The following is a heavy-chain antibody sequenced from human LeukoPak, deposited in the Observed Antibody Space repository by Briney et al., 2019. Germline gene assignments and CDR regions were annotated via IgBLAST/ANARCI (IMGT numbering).Heavy chain of an antibody. V-gene: IGHV3-33*01. D-gene: IGHD3-10*01. CDR2: IWYDGSNK. J-gene: IGHJ6*04. CDR3: ARDQVDGSGNYGMDV. CDR1: GFTFSSYG. Sequence: SGRTLILSCAASGFTFSSYGMHWVRQAPGKGLEWVAVIWYDGSNKYYADSVKGRFTISRDNSKNTLYLQMNSLRAEDTAVYYCARDQVDGSGNYGMDVWGKGTTVTVSS.